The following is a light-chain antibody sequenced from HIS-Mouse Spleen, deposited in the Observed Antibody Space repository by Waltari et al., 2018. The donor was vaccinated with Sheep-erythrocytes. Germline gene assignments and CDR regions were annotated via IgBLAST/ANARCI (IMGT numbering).Light chain of an antibody. J-gene: IGKJ1*01. CDR2: GAS. CDR1: QSVSSSY. V-gene: IGKV3-20*01. Sequence: EIVLTQSPGTLSLSPGERATLSCRASQSVSSSYLAWYQQKPGQAPRLLIYGASSRATGMPDRFSGSGSGTDFTLTISILEPEDCAVYYCQQYGSSPWTFGQGTKVEIK. CDR3: QQYGSSPWT.